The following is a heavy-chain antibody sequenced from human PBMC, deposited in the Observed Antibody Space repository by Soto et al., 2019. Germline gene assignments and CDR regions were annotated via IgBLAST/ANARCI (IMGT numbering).Heavy chain of an antibody. J-gene: IGHJ4*02. D-gene: IGHD1-20*01. CDR3: ARGLYNPFDY. V-gene: IGHV1-2*06. CDR1: GYILTDYY. Sequence: ASVKVSCKASGYILTDYYMHWVRQAPGQELGWMGRINPNSGGTNYAQKFQGRVTMTRDTSASTAYMELSSLRSEDTAVYYCARGLYNPFDYWGQGTLVTVSS. CDR2: INPNSGGT.